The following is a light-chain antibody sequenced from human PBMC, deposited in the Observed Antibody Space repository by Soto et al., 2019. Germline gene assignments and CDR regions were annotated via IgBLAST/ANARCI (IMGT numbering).Light chain of an antibody. V-gene: IGLV1-40*01. CDR2: VNS. Sequence: QSVLTQPPSVSGAPGQRVTISCTGSSSNIGAGYAVHWYQQLPGTAPKLLIYVNSNRPSGVPDRFSGSKSGTSASLAITGLQAEDEADYYCQSYDSSLSGYYVFGTGTKVTVL. CDR3: QSYDSSLSGYYV. CDR1: SSNIGAGYA. J-gene: IGLJ1*01.